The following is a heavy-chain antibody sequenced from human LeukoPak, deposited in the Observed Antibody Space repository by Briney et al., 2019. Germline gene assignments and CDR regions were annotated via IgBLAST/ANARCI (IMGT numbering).Heavy chain of an antibody. CDR2: ISSGGRYI. D-gene: IGHD2-21*02. CDR3: ARGPYCGGDCYQYYFDY. CDR1: GFSVSTNY. Sequence: GGSLRLSCEGSGFSVSTNYMNWVRQAPGKGLEWVSSISSGGRYINYADSVRGRFTISRDNAKNSLYLQMNSLRAEDTAVYYCARGPYCGGDCYQYYFDYWGQGTLVIVSS. J-gene: IGHJ4*02. V-gene: IGHV3-21*01.